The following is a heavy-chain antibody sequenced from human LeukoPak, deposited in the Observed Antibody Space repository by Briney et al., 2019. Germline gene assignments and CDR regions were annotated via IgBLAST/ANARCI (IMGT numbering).Heavy chain of an antibody. D-gene: IGHD6-19*01. Sequence: GGSLRLSCAASGFTVSSNYMSRVRQAPGKGLEWVSVIYSGGSTYYADSVKGRFTISRDNSKNTLYLQMNSLRAEDTDVYYCAKGQRIAVAGNFDYWGQGTLVTVSS. CDR1: GFTVSSNY. J-gene: IGHJ4*02. V-gene: IGHV3-53*01. CDR3: AKGQRIAVAGNFDY. CDR2: IYSGGST.